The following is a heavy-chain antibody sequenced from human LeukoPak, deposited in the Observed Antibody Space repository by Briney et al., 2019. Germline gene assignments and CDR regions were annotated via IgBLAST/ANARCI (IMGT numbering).Heavy chain of an antibody. D-gene: IGHD5-12*01. V-gene: IGHV4-4*09. J-gene: IGHJ4*02. CDR1: RGSISGSIRSYY. Sequence: SETLSLTCTVSRGSISGSIRSYYWSWLRQPPGKGLEWIGYISSSGSVNDNPSLRSRVTISVDTSKNQFFLNLSSVSAADTAVYYCARIPLAYNGAYYFDYWGQGTLVSVSP. CDR3: ARIPLAYNGAYYFDY. CDR2: ISSSGSV.